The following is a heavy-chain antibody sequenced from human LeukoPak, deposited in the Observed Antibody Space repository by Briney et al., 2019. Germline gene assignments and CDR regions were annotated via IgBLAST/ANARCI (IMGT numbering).Heavy chain of an antibody. D-gene: IGHD5-18*01. CDR2: VSAGHHA. J-gene: IGHJ4*02. CDR1: GFTLGGHD. Sequence: GGALRLSCTASGFTLGGHDMHWVGQTAGDGVEGVAAVSAGHHAFYTGSGKGRFTVSRQDAKNSFYLQMNSLRAGDTAVYYCVREARGYHYTYFDYWGQGSLVTVSS. CDR3: VREARGYHYTYFDY. V-gene: IGHV3-13*01.